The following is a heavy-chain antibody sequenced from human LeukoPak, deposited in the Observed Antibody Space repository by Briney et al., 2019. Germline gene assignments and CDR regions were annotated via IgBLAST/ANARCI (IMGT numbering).Heavy chain of an antibody. Sequence: PSETLSLTCTVSGGSISSSSYYWGWIRQPPGKGLEWIGSIYYSGSTYYNPSLKSRVTISVDTSKNQFSLRLSSVTAADTAVYYCARGQRRWLQLNFDYWGQGILVTVSS. CDR2: IYYSGST. V-gene: IGHV4-39*07. J-gene: IGHJ4*02. CDR3: ARGQRRWLQLNFDY. D-gene: IGHD5-24*01. CDR1: GGSISSSSYY.